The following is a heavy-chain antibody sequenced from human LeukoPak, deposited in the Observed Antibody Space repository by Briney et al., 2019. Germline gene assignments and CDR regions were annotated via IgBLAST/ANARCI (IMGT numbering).Heavy chain of an antibody. Sequence: GGSLRLSCGASGFTFSYYAMTWVRQAPGKGLVWVSRINSDGSSTSYADSVKGRFTISRDNAKNTLYLQMNSLRAEDTAVYYCAREIRFLEWLNDAFDIWGQGTMVTVSS. CDR2: INSDGSST. CDR1: GFTFSYYA. CDR3: AREIRFLEWLNDAFDI. D-gene: IGHD3-3*01. J-gene: IGHJ3*02. V-gene: IGHV3-74*01.